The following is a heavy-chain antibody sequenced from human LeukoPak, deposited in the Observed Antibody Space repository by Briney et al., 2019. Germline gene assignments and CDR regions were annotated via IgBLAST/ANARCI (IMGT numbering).Heavy chain of an antibody. CDR2: IYSGGST. Sequence: GGSLRLSCAASGFTVSSNYMSRVRQAPGKGLEWVSVIYSGGSTYYADSVKGRFTISRDNSKNTLYLQMNSLRAKDTAVYYCARDDPYGGKDYWGQGTLVTVSS. J-gene: IGHJ4*02. D-gene: IGHD4-23*01. V-gene: IGHV3-53*01. CDR1: GFTVSSNY. CDR3: ARDDPYGGKDY.